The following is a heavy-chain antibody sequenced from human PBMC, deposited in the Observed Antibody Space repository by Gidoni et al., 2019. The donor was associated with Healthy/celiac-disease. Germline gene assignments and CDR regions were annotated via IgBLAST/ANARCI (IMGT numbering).Heavy chain of an antibody. CDR2: IYYSGST. V-gene: IGHV4-31*03. CDR1: GGSLSSGGYY. D-gene: IGHD2-21*02. Sequence: QVQLQESGPGLVKPSQTLSLTCPVSGGSLSSGGYYWSWIRQPPGKGLEWIGYIYYSGSTYYNPSLKSRVTISVDTSKNQFSLKLSSVTAADTAVYYCARSTGCDLLSGYYYMDVWGKGTTVTVSS. J-gene: IGHJ6*03. CDR3: ARSTGCDLLSGYYYMDV.